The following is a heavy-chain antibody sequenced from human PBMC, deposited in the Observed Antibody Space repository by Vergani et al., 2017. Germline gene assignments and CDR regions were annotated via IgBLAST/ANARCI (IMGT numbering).Heavy chain of an antibody. Sequence: QVTLRESGPALVKPTQTLTLTCTFSGFSLSTSGMCVSWVRQPPGKALEWLALIDWDDDKYYSTSLKTRLTISKDTSKNQVVLTMTNMDPVDTATYYCERTIARMTTDAFDIWGQGTMVTVSS. CDR3: ERTIARMTTDAFDI. V-gene: IGHV2-70*20. CDR1: GFSLSTSGMC. D-gene: IGHD4-11*01. J-gene: IGHJ3*02. CDR2: IDWDDDK.